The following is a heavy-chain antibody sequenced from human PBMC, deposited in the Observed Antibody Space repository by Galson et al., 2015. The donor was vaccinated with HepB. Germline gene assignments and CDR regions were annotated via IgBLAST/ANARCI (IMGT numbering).Heavy chain of an antibody. Sequence: SVKVSCKASGGTFSSYAISWVRQAPGQGLEWMGGIIPIFGTANYAQKFQGRVTITADESTSTAYMELSSLRSEDTAVYYCATGVPAATERDNYVDYWGQGTLVTVSS. D-gene: IGHD2-2*01. V-gene: IGHV1-69*13. J-gene: IGHJ4*02. CDR1: GGTFSSYA. CDR2: IIPIFGTA. CDR3: ATGVPAATERDNYVDY.